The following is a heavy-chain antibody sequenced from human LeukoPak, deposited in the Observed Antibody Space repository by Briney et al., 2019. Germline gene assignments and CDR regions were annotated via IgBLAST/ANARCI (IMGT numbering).Heavy chain of an antibody. CDR1: GSSMSSDYY. CDR2: ISDSGSA. Sequence: PSETLSLTCTVSGSSMSSDYYWGWIRQPPGKGLEWIGSISDSGSAYYNPSLKSRVVISVDPSKKQFSLKVTSVTAADTAVYYCARHNYYGSGSYYPDYWGQGTLVTVSS. J-gene: IGHJ4*02. V-gene: IGHV4-38-2*02. CDR3: ARHNYYGSGSYYPDY. D-gene: IGHD3-10*01.